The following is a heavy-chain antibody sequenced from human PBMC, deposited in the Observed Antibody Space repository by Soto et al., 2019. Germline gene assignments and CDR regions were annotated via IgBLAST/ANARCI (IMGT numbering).Heavy chain of an antibody. CDR2: IYYSGST. CDR3: ARDRDDSSGSQVVGMDV. J-gene: IGHJ6*02. CDR1: CGSIISGDYY. Sequence: SETLSLTCTFSCGSIISGDYYWSWIRQPPGKGLEWIGYIYYSGSTYYNPSLKSRVTISVDTSKNQFSLKLSSVTAADTAVYYCARDRDDSSGSQVVGMDVWGQGTTVTVSS. V-gene: IGHV4-30-4*01. D-gene: IGHD3-22*01.